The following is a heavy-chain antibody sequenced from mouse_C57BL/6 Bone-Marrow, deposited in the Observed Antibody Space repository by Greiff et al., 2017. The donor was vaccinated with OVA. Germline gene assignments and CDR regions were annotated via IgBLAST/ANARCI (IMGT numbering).Heavy chain of an antibody. D-gene: IGHD3-3*01. CDR3: ARGGTSAY. Sequence: VQLKESGGDLVKPGGSLKLSCAASGFTFSSYGMSWVRQTPDKRLEWVATISSGGSYTYYTDSVKGRFTISIDNAKDTLYLQMSSLKSDDTAMYYCARGGTSAYWGQGTLVTVSA. J-gene: IGHJ3*01. V-gene: IGHV5-6*01. CDR1: GFTFSSYG. CDR2: ISSGGSYT.